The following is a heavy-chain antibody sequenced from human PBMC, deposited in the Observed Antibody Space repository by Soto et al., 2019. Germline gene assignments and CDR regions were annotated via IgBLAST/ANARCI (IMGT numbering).Heavy chain of an antibody. CDR2: ISWNSGRT. J-gene: IGHJ3*02. V-gene: IGHV3-9*01. CDR3: VKEGDSTGQPDDAFDI. D-gene: IGHD2-8*02. CDR1: GFTFDDFA. Sequence: EVQLVESGGGSVQPGRSLRLSCAASGFTFDDFAMHWVRQVPGKGLEWVSGISWNSGRTGYADSVTGRFDISRDNAKNSLYLQMNSLRVEDTALYYCVKEGDSTGQPDDAFDIWGQGTMVTVSS.